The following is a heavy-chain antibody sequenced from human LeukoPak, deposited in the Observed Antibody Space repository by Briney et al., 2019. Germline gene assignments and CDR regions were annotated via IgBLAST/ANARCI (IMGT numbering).Heavy chain of an antibody. J-gene: IGHJ6*03. D-gene: IGHD5-18*01. CDR1: GYTFTSYD. Sequence: GSSVKVSCKASGYTFTSYDINWVRQATGQGLEWMGWMNPNSGNTGYAQKFQGRVTITRNTSISTAYMELSSLRSEDTAVYYCARGYRYSWYYYYYYMDVWAKGPRSPSP. CDR3: ARGYRYSWYYYYYYMDV. CDR2: MNPNSGNT. V-gene: IGHV1-8*03.